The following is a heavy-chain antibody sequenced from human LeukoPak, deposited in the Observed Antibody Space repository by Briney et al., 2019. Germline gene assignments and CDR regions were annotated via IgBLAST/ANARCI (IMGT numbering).Heavy chain of an antibody. J-gene: IGHJ4*02. CDR1: GFSFNNYW. CDR3: VRDGEDGWNDLDC. Sequence: PGGSLRLSCAASGFSFNNYWMNWVRQAPGKGLEWVANINQGGSEKYYVNSVKGRFTISRDNAKNSLYLQMGSLRAEDTAVYYCVRDGEDGWNDLDCWGRGTLVTVSS. D-gene: IGHD1-1*01. V-gene: IGHV3-7*03. CDR2: INQGGSEK.